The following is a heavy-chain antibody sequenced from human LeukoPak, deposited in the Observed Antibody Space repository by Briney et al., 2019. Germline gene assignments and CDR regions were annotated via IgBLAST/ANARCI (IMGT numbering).Heavy chain of an antibody. V-gene: IGHV3-53*01. Sequence: QAGGSLRLSCTVSGFTVSSNSMSWVRQAPGKGLEWVSFSYSDNTHYSDSVKGRFTISRDNSKNTLYLQMNSLRAEDTAVYYCAKDLGREEWFGELSLFDYWGQGTLVTVSS. CDR2: SYSDNT. J-gene: IGHJ4*02. D-gene: IGHD3-10*01. CDR3: AKDLGREEWFGELSLFDY. CDR1: GFTVSSNS.